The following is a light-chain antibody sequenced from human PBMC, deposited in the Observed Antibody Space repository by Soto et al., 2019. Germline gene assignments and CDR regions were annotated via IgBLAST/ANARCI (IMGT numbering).Light chain of an antibody. Sequence: EIVLTQSPATLSLSPGERATLSCRASQSVSSYLAWYQQKPGQAPRILIYDASNRATGIPARFSGSGSGTDVTLTISSLEPEDFAVYYCQQRSNWPPTFGQGTRLEIK. J-gene: IGKJ5*01. CDR3: QQRSNWPPT. CDR1: QSVSSY. CDR2: DAS. V-gene: IGKV3-11*01.